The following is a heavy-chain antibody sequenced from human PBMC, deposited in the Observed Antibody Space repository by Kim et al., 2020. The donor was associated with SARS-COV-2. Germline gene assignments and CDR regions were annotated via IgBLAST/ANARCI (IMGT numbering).Heavy chain of an antibody. V-gene: IGHV7-4-1*02. CDR3: AREDYDFWSCSPNYMDV. D-gene: IGHD3-3*01. CDR2: INTNTGNP. Sequence: ASVNVSCKASGYTFTSYAMNWVRQAPGQGLEWIGWINTNTGNPTYAQGFTGRFVFSLDTSVSTAYLQISSLKAEDTAVYYCAREDYDFWSCSPNYMDVWGKGTTVTVSS. J-gene: IGHJ6*03. CDR1: GYTFTSYA.